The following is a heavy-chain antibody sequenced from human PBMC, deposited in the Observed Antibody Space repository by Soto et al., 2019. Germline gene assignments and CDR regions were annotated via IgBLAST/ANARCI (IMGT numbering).Heavy chain of an antibody. CDR3: ARDLLTPTPENYYYDYGMDV. D-gene: IGHD1-20*01. Sequence: QVQLVQSGAEVKKPGSSVKVSCKASGGTLSSYVISWVRQAPGQGLEWMGGIIPIFGTANYAQKFQGRVTITADESTNTAYMELSSLRSEDTAVYYCARDLLTPTPENYYYDYGMDVWGQGTTVTVSS. J-gene: IGHJ6*02. V-gene: IGHV1-69*01. CDR2: IIPIFGTA. CDR1: GGTLSSYV.